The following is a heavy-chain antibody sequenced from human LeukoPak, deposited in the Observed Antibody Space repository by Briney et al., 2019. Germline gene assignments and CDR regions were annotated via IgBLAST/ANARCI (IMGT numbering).Heavy chain of an antibody. CDR3: VRGPYGSGISNWFDP. CDR2: IYYSGET. CDR1: DGAIAGYS. D-gene: IGHD3-10*01. J-gene: IGHJ5*02. Sequence: SETLSLTCTVSDGAIAGYSWSWIRQAPGKGLEWIGYIYYSGETNYNPSLQSRVTVSVDTSKNQFSLKLTSVTAADTAVYYCVRGPYGSGISNWFDPWGQGTQVIVSS. V-gene: IGHV4-59*01.